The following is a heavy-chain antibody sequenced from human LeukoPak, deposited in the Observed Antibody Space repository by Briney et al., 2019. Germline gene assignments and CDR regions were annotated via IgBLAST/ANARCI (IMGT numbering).Heavy chain of an antibody. J-gene: IGHJ4*02. D-gene: IGHD3-10*01. V-gene: IGHV3-30-3*01. Sequence: GRSLRLSCAASGFTFSYYAMHWVRQAPGKGLEWVADISYDGSNEYYADSVKGRFTISRDNSKNTLSLQMNTLRPEDTAVYYCARPIDNGSGSYYFDYWGQGTLVTVSS. CDR3: ARPIDNGSGSYYFDY. CDR1: GFTFSYYA. CDR2: ISYDGSNE.